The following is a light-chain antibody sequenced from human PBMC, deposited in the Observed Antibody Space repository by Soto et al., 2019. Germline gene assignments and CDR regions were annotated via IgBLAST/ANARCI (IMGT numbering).Light chain of an antibody. J-gene: IGLJ2*01. V-gene: IGLV2-14*01. Sequence: QSVLTQPASVSGSPGKSITISCTGTSSDVVNYNWVAWYQQHPGKVPKLMIYEVSNRPSGVSNRFSGSKSGNTASLTISGLQAEDEAHYYCSSSSASGIHVFGGGTKLTVL. CDR1: SSDVVNYNW. CDR2: EVS. CDR3: SSSSASGIHV.